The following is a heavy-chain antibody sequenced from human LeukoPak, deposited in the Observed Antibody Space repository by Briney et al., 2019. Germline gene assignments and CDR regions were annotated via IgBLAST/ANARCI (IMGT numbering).Heavy chain of an antibody. CDR3: ARGFRYYDILTGYSSGEYSDY. V-gene: IGHV4-31*03. Sequence: SETLSLTCTVSGGSISSGGYYWSWIRQHPGKGLEWIGYIYYSGSTYYNPSLKSRVTISVDTSKNQFSLKLSSVTAADTAVYYCARGFRYYDILTGYSSGEYSDYWGQGTLVTVSS. J-gene: IGHJ4*02. CDR1: GGSISSGGYY. D-gene: IGHD3-9*01. CDR2: IYYSGST.